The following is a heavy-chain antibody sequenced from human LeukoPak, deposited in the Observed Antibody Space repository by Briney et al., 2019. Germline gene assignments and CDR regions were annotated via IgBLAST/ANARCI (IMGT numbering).Heavy chain of an antibody. D-gene: IGHD5-18*01. V-gene: IGHV4-31*03. CDR2: IYYSGST. CDR3: ARVGGYSYGADF. CDR1: GGYISSGGYY. J-gene: IGHJ4*02. Sequence: SETLSLTCTVSGGYISSGGYYWSWIRQHPGKGLEWIGYIYYSGSTYYNPSLRSRVTISVDTSKNQFSLKLSSVTAADTAVYYCARVGGYSYGADFWGQGTLVTVSS.